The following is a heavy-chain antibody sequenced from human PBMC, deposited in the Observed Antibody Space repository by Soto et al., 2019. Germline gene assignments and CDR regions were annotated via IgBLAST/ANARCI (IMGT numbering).Heavy chain of an antibody. Sequence: GGSLRLSCAASGFTFSSYGMHWVRQAPGKGLEWVAVIWYDGSNKYYADSVKGRFTISRDNSKNTLYLQMNSLRAEDTAVYYCARDAYCSGGSCYYYGMEVWGQGTSVTVSS. CDR3: ARDAYCSGGSCYYYGMEV. CDR1: GFTFSSYG. CDR2: IWYDGSNK. V-gene: IGHV3-33*01. J-gene: IGHJ6*02. D-gene: IGHD2-15*01.